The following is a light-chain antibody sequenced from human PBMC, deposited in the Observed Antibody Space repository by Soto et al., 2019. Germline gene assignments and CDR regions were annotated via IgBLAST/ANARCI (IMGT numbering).Light chain of an antibody. CDR3: RSYTSSSTYV. CDR1: SSDVGGYNY. CDR2: DVS. J-gene: IGLJ1*01. Sequence: QSLLTQSASVSESPGQSITISCTGTSSDVGGYNYVSWYQQHPGKAPKLMIYDVSNRPSGVSNRFSGSKSGNTASLTISGLQAEDEADYYCRSYTSSSTYVFGTGTKVTVL. V-gene: IGLV2-14*03.